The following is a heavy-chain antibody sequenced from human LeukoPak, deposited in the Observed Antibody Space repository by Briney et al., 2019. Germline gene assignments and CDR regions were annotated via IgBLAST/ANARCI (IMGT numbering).Heavy chain of an antibody. CDR1: GFTFSYYG. CDR3: AKDLWFGEFLHY. J-gene: IGHJ4*02. D-gene: IGHD3-10*01. Sequence: GGSLTLSCAASGFTFSYYGMHWVRQAPGKGLEWVAAISDDGSNEYYADSVKGRFTISRDNSKHTLYLQMNSLRAEDTAVYYCAKDLWFGEFLHYWGQGTLVTVSS. V-gene: IGHV3-30*18. CDR2: ISDDGSNE.